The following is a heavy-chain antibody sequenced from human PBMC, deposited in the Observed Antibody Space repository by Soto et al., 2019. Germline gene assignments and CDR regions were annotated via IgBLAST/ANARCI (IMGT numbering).Heavy chain of an antibody. CDR1: GGSFTSNNW. CDR2: IYRTGST. J-gene: IGHJ4*02. D-gene: IGHD1-7*01. Sequence: SETLSLTCAVSGGSFTSNNWWTWVRQPPGQGLEWIGEIYRTGSTNYNPSLKSRVTISLAKSENQFSLKVTSLTAADTAVYCGARRDPGTSVDYWGQGTLVTVSS. CDR3: ARRDPGTSVDY. V-gene: IGHV4-4*01.